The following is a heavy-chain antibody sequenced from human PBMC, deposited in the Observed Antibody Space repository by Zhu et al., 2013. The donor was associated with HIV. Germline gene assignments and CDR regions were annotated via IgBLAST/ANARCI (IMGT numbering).Heavy chain of an antibody. CDR3: AAMPPQLMARGXDISDY. Sequence: QVQLVQSGAEVMRPGSSVKVSCKASGGTFNTYTITWVRQGPGQGLQWMGGIIPILGPAHYAQKFQDRVTITADESTSTAYMELTNLRSDDTAVYYCAAMPPQLMARGXDISDYWGQGTLVTVSS. V-gene: IGHV1-69*01. CDR1: GGTFNTYT. CDR2: IIPILGPA. J-gene: IGHJ4*02. D-gene: IGHD3-10*01.